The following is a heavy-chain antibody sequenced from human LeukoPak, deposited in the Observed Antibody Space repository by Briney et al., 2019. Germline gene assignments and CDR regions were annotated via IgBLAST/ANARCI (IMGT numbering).Heavy chain of an antibody. CDR2: IYYSGST. CDR3: ARVGALNY. Sequence: SETLSLTCTVSGGSISSYYWSWIRQPPGKGLEWIGSIYYSGSTYYNPSLKSRVTISVDTSKNQFSLKLSSVTAADTAVYYCARVGALNYWGQGTLVTVSS. D-gene: IGHD1-26*01. CDR1: GGSISSYY. J-gene: IGHJ4*02. V-gene: IGHV4-39*07.